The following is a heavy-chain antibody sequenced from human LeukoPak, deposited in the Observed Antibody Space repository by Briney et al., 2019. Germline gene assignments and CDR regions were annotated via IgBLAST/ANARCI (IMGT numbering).Heavy chain of an antibody. J-gene: IGHJ4*02. Sequence: GESLKISCKGSGYTFTNYWITWVRQMPGKGLEWMGTIDPGDSYINYSPSLEGHVIMSTDKATNTAHLQWSSLKASDTGIYYCARRGIGCGDFYDYWGQGTPVTVSS. V-gene: IGHV5-10-1*01. CDR2: IDPGDSYI. CDR3: ARRGIGCGDFYDY. D-gene: IGHD3-16*01. CDR1: GYTFTNYW.